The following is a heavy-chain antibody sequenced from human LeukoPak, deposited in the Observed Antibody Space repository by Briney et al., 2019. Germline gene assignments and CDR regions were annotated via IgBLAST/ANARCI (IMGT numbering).Heavy chain of an antibody. V-gene: IGHV4-34*01. CDR3: ARRITIFGVGSQGFDP. D-gene: IGHD3-3*01. J-gene: IGHJ5*02. CDR2: INHSGST. Sequence: SETLSLTCAVYGGSFSGYYWSWIRQPPGKGLEWIGEINHSGSTNYNPSLKSRVSISVDTSKNQFSLKLSSVTAADTAVYYCARRITIFGVGSQGFDPWGQGTLVTVSS. CDR1: GGSFSGYY.